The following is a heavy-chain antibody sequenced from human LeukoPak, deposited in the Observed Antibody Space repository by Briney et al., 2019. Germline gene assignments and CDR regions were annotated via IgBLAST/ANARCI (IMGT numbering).Heavy chain of an antibody. V-gene: IGHV7-4-1*02. D-gene: IGHD3-16*01. J-gene: IGHJ5*02. Sequence: ASVKVSCKASGYTFTSYAMNWVRQAPGQGLKWMGWINTNTGNPTYAQGFTGRFVFSLDTSVSTAYLQISSLKAEDTAVYYCAREGDTSPAYWFDPWGQGTLVTVSS. CDR3: AREGDTSPAYWFDP. CDR1: GYTFTSYA. CDR2: INTNTGNP.